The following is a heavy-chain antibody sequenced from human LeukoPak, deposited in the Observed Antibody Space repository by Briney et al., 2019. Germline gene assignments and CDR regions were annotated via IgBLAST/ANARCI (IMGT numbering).Heavy chain of an antibody. Sequence: XXSLRLSCAASGFTFSSYWMSWVRQAPGKGLEWVANIKQDGSEKYYVDSVKGRFTISRDNAKNSLYLQMNSLRAEDTAVYYCARVSLMKATVTDDYWGQGTLVTVSS. J-gene: IGHJ4*02. CDR1: GFTFSSYW. CDR3: ARVSLMKATVTDDY. CDR2: IKQDGSEK. V-gene: IGHV3-7*03. D-gene: IGHD4-17*01.